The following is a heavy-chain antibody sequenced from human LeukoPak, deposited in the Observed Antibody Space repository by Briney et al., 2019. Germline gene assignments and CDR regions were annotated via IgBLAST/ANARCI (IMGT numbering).Heavy chain of an antibody. V-gene: IGHV1-18*01. J-gene: IGHJ4*02. CDR1: GYSFSIYG. D-gene: IGHD4-17*01. Sequence: SVKVSCKASGYSFSIYGITWARQAPGQGLEYLGWISASDGTTNYAQKVQDRVTMTTDTSTSTAYLELRSLRSEDTAVYYCARCGAAVTTHFSHWGQGTLVTVSS. CDR2: ISASDGTT. CDR3: ARCGAAVTTHFSH.